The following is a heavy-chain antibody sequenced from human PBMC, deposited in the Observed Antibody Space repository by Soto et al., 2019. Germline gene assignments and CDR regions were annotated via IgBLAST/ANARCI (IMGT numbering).Heavy chain of an antibody. D-gene: IGHD1-26*01. V-gene: IGHV4-38-2*02. CDR2: VYHSGRT. CDR1: GDSISSGYY. Sequence: NPSETLSLTCAVSGDSISSGYYWGWIRQPPGKGLEWIASVYHSGRTYYNPSLKSRVTISVDTSKNQFSLRLSSVTAADTAVYYCARDGGSLGQDIEYWGQGNLVTVSS. J-gene: IGHJ4*02. CDR3: ARDGGSLGQDIEY.